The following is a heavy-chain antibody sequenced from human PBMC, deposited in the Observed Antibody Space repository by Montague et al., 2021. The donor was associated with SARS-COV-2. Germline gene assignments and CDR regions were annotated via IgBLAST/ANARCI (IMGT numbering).Heavy chain of an antibody. CDR3: ARVGSSGPGEY. V-gene: IGHV4-4*08. Sequence: SETLSLTCTVSGGSLNNYFWSWIRQPPGKGLEWVGYISDSGSTKYNPSLQSRVTISVDTARNQFSLTLLSVTAADTAFYSCARVGSSGPGEYWGQGILVSVSS. J-gene: IGHJ4*02. D-gene: IGHD3-22*01. CDR1: GGSLNNYF. CDR2: ISDSGST.